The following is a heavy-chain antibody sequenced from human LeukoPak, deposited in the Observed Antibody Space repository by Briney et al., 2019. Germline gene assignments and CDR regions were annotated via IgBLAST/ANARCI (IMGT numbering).Heavy chain of an antibody. CDR1: GGSFRGYY. Sequence: PSETLSLTCAVYGGSFRGYYWGWIRQPPGKGLEWIGEINHSGSTNYNPSLKSRVTISVDTSKNQFSLKLSSVTAADTAVYYCARGTVTTIYWGQGTLVTVSS. J-gene: IGHJ4*02. V-gene: IGHV4-34*01. CDR2: INHSGST. CDR3: ARGTVTTIY. D-gene: IGHD4-17*01.